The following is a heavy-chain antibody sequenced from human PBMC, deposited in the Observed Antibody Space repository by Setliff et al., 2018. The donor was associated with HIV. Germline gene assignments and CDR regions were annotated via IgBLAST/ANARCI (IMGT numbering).Heavy chain of an antibody. V-gene: IGHV5-10-1*01. J-gene: IGHJ6*03. Sequence: PGESLTISCKGSGYSFTNYWITWVRQMPGKGLEWMGRIDTSDSYTNYSPSLQGRVTFSVDKSIDTAYLHWGSLRASDAGMYYCARTSVTDYYYMDVWGKGTTVTVS. CDR3: ARTSVTDYYYMDV. CDR2: IDTSDSYT. CDR1: GYSFTNYW.